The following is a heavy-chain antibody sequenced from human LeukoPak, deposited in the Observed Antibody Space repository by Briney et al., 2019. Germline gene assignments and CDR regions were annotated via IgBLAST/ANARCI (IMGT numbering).Heavy chain of an antibody. J-gene: IGHJ4*02. Sequence: GWSLTPSCPASGFTFSSYSMNWVRQAPGKGLEWVSSISSSSGYIYYADSVKGRFTLSRDNTRNSLYLQMNSLRAEDTAVYYCAKGWQGYYTTWLGFGGQGTRVTVSS. D-gene: IGHD6-19*01. CDR1: GFTFSSYS. V-gene: IGHV3-21*04. CDR2: ISSSSGYI. CDR3: AKGWQGYYTTWLGF.